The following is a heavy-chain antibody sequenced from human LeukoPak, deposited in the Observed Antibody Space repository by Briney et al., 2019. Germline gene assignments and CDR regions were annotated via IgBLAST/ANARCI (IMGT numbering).Heavy chain of an antibody. V-gene: IGHV4-30-2*01. CDR2: IYHSGST. CDR1: GVSISSGGYS. CDR3: ARVGVHRGYRNGDWFDP. D-gene: IGHD5-18*01. J-gene: IGHJ5*02. Sequence: SETLSLTCAVSGVSISSGGYSWSWIRQPPGKGLEWIGYIYHSGSTYYNSSLKSRVTISVDRSKNQFSLKLSSVTAADTAVYYCARVGVHRGYRNGDWFDPWGQGTQVTVSS.